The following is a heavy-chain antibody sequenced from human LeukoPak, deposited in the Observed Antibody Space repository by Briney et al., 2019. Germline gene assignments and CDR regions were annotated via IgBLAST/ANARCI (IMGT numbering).Heavy chain of an antibody. V-gene: IGHV1-69*06. CDR2: IIPIFGTA. CDR3: ARGGYSYGYGYFQH. CDR1: GGTFSSYA. D-gene: IGHD5-18*01. J-gene: IGHJ1*01. Sequence: SVKVSCKASGGTFSSYAISWVRQAPGQGLEWMGGIIPIFGTANYAQKFQGRVTITADKSTSTAYMELRSLRSDDTAVYYCARGGYSYGYGYFQHWGQGTLVTVSS.